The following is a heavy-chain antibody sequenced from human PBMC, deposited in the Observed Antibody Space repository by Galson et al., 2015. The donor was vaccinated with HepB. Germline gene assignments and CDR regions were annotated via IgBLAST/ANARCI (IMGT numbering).Heavy chain of an antibody. Sequence: SLRLSCAGSGITFSNYWMSWVRQAPGKGLEWVANIKQDGSGEYYVDSVRGRFTISRDNSKNTLHLQVNRLRAEDTAVYYCAKAVALYFYYGLDVWGQGTTVTVSS. CDR3: AKAVALYFYYGLDV. CDR1: GITFSNYW. J-gene: IGHJ6*02. V-gene: IGHV3-7*03. CDR2: IKQDGSGE.